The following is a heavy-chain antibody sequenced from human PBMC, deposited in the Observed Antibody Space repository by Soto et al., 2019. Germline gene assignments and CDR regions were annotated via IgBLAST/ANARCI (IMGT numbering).Heavy chain of an antibody. CDR2: INSGGGNI. J-gene: IGHJ5*02. CDR3: ARGACNGTSCYVFDP. CDR1: GGNLRSYW. D-gene: IGHD2-2*01. V-gene: IGHV3-74*03. Sequence: GGALGPSWSDSGGNLRSYWMHWVRQAPGKGLVWVFRINSGGGNIKYAAAVKGRFTFSRDNAKKTLYLQMNSLRAEDTAVYYCARGACNGTSCYVFDPWGQGTLVTVSS.